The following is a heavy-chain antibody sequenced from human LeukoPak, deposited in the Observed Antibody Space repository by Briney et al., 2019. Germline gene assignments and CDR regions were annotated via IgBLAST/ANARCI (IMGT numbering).Heavy chain of an antibody. Sequence: SGGSLRLSCADSGFTFSSYGMHWVRQAPGKRLEWVAVISYDGSNKYYADSVKGRFTISRDNSKNTLYLQMNSLRAEDTAVYYCAKEDRNYYDSSGFAFDIWGQGTMVTVSS. CDR2: ISYDGSNK. D-gene: IGHD3-22*01. J-gene: IGHJ3*02. V-gene: IGHV3-30*18. CDR1: GFTFSSYG. CDR3: AKEDRNYYDSSGFAFDI.